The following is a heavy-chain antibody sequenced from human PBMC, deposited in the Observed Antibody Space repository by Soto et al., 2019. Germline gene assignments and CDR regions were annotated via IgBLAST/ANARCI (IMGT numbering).Heavy chain of an antibody. V-gene: IGHV4-39*01. CDR3: ARVGLGYCSSTSCPRRFDY. CDR2: IYYSGST. Sequence: SETLSLTCTVSGGSISSSSYYWGWIRQPPGKWLEWIGSIYYSGSTYYNPSLKSRVAISVDTSKNQFSLKLSSVTAADTAVYYCARVGLGYCSSTSCPRRFDYWGQGTLVTVSS. D-gene: IGHD2-2*01. CDR1: GGSISSSSYY. J-gene: IGHJ4*02.